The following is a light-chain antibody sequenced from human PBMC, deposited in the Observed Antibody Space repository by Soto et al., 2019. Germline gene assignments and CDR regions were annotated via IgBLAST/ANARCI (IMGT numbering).Light chain of an antibody. J-gene: IGKJ5*01. CDR3: QQSYTALSIT. CDR2: AAS. CDR1: ESINRH. V-gene: IGKV1-39*01. Sequence: DIQMTQSPSSLSASVGDRVTITCRASESINRHLNWYQQQPGKAPKLLIYAASSLQNGVPSRFRGGGSGTDFTLIITNLQPEDFAAYHCQQSYTALSITFGQGTRVEIK.